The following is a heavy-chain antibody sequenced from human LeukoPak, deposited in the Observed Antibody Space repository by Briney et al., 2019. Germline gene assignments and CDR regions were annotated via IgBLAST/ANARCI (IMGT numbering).Heavy chain of an antibody. J-gene: IGHJ4*02. Sequence: GGSLRLSCAASGFTFSNYWMHWVRQVPGKGLVWVSRINNDGSSTNYADSVKGRFTISRDNAKNTLYLQMNSLIVEDTAVYYCGRAPYGSGTYQPPGIYWGQGTLVTVSS. D-gene: IGHD3-10*01. V-gene: IGHV3-74*01. CDR1: GFTFSNYW. CDR2: INNDGSST. CDR3: GRAPYGSGTYQPPGIY.